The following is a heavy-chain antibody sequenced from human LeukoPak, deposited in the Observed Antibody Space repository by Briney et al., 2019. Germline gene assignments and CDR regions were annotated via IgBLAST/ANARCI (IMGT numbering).Heavy chain of an antibody. V-gene: IGHV3-30*03. CDR1: GFTFSSYG. Sequence: PGGSLRLSCAASGFTFSSYGMHWVRQAPGKGLEWVAVISYDGSNKYYADSVKGRFTISRDNSKNTLYLQMNSLRAEDTAIYYCARQYYYASGRVYWGQGTLVTVSS. J-gene: IGHJ4*02. D-gene: IGHD3-10*01. CDR3: ARQYYYASGRVY. CDR2: ISYDGSNK.